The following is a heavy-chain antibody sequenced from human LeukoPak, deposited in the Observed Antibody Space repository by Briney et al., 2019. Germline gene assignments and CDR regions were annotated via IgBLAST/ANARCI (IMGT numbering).Heavy chain of an antibody. CDR3: ARGRFLEWLPVPDY. D-gene: IGHD3-3*01. J-gene: IGHJ4*02. Sequence: PGGSLRLSCAASGFTFSSYSMNWVRQAPGKGLQWVSSISTGSSYIYYADSVKGRFTISRDNAKNSLYLQMNSLRSEDTALYYCARGRFLEWLPVPDYWGQGTLVTVSS. V-gene: IGHV3-21*04. CDR2: ISTGSSYI. CDR1: GFTFSSYS.